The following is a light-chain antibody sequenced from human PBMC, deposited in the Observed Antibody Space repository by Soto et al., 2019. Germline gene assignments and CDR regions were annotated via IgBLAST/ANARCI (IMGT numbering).Light chain of an antibody. J-gene: IGKJ2*01. CDR1: QTISTY. Sequence: DIPMTQSPPSLSASVGDRVTITCRASQTISTYLVWYQQKPGKAPNLLIYAASSLQSGVPSRFSGSGSGTDFTLTISSLQPEDFATYHCQQSFSTPYTFGQGTNLEIK. V-gene: IGKV1-39*01. CDR2: AAS. CDR3: QQSFSTPYT.